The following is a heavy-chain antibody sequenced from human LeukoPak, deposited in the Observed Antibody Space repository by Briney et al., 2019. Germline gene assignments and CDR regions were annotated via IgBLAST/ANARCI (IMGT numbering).Heavy chain of an antibody. Sequence: SETLSLTCTVSGGSISSYYWSWIRQPPGKGLEWIGYIYYSGSTNYNPSLKSRVTISVDTSKNQFSLKLSSVTAADTAVYYCARVGIVGATWVDYWGQGTLVTVSS. CDR2: IYYSGST. D-gene: IGHD1-26*01. J-gene: IGHJ4*02. CDR1: GGSISSYY. CDR3: ARVGIVGATWVDY. V-gene: IGHV4-59*08.